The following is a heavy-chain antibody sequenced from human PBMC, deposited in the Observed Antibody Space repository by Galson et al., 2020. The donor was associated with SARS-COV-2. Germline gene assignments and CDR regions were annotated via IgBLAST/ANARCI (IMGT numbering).Heavy chain of an antibody. D-gene: IGHD3-3*01. CDR2: IFSNDKK. J-gene: IGHJ4*02. CDR3: ARLRFGVLND. CDR1: GLSLSNARMG. Sequence: ESGPTLVKPTETLTLTCTVSGLSLSNARMGVSWIRQSPGKALAWLGHIFSNDKKSYNTSLKSRLSISRDISKSQVVLTMTNMEPVDTGTYYCARLRFGVLNDWVQGTLVTVSS. V-gene: IGHV2-26*01.